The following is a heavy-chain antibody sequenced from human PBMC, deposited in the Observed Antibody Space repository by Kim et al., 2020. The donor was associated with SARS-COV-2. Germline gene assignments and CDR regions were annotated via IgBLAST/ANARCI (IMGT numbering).Heavy chain of an antibody. D-gene: IGHD3-9*01. CDR2: ISAYNGST. V-gene: IGHV1-18*01. CDR3: ARNVLRYFDWLDLYYGMDV. Sequence: ASVKVSCKASGYTFTSYGISWVRQAPGQGLEWMGWISAYNGSTNYAQKLQGRVTMTTDTSTSTAYMELRSLRSDDTAVYYCARNVLRYFDWLDLYYGMDVWGQGTTVTVSS. J-gene: IGHJ6*02. CDR1: GYTFTSYG.